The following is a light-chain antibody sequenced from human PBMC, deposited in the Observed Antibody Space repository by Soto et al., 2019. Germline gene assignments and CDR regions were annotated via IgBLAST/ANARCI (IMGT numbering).Light chain of an antibody. CDR2: DAS. Sequence: QVNQSPFSPASTGGGRGHNTCPASPDNYNYFNWYQQKPGKAPKLLIYDASNFETGVPSRFSGSGSGTDFTFTISSLQPEDIATYYCQQYDNLPYTFGQGTKLEIK. CDR1: PDNYNY. V-gene: IGKV1-33*01. CDR3: QQYDNLPYT. J-gene: IGKJ2*01.